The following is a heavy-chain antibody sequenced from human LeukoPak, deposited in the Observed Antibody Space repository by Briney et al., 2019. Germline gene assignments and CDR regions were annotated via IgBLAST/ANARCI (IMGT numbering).Heavy chain of an antibody. CDR2: IWYDGSNK. CDR3: ARDTADGAEGYFDY. CDR1: GFTFSSYG. Sequence: GRSLRLSCAASGFTFSSYGMHWIRQAPGKGLEWVAVIWYDGSNKYYADSVKGRFTISRDNSKNTLYLQMNSLRAEDTAVYYCARDTADGAEGYFDYWGQGTLVTVSS. V-gene: IGHV3-33*01. D-gene: IGHD4-17*01. J-gene: IGHJ4*02.